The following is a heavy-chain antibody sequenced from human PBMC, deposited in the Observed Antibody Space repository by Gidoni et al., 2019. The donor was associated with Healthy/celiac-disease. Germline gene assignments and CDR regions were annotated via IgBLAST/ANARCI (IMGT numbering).Heavy chain of an antibody. Sequence: QVQLVQSGSELKKPGASVKVSCKASGYTFTSYAMNWVRQAPGQGLEWMGWINTNTGNPTYAQGFTGRFVFSLDTSVSTAYLQISSLKAEDTAVYYCARGGVHCSSTSCFDYYYYYGMDVWGQGTTVTVSS. J-gene: IGHJ6*02. CDR3: ARGGVHCSSTSCFDYYYYYGMDV. V-gene: IGHV7-4-1*02. CDR1: GYTFTSYA. D-gene: IGHD2-2*01. CDR2: INTNTGNP.